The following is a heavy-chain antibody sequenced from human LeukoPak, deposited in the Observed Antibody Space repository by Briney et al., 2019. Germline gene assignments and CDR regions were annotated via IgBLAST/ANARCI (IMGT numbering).Heavy chain of an antibody. CDR2: IYTRGST. J-gene: IGHJ6*02. CDR1: GGSINNYY. Sequence: SETLSLTCTVSGGSINNYYWSWIRQPAGKGLEWIGRIYTRGSTNYNPSLKSRVTMSVDTSKNQFSLKLSSVTAADTAVYYCARDSSYFDWFYGMDVWGQGTTVTVSS. D-gene: IGHD3-9*01. CDR3: ARDSSYFDWFYGMDV. V-gene: IGHV4-4*07.